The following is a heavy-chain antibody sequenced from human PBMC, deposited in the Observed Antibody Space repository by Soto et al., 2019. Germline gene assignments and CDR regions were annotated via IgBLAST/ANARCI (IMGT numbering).Heavy chain of an antibody. D-gene: IGHD2-15*01. J-gene: IGHJ4*02. CDR3: ARVSAFLFGSTGYFDY. V-gene: IGHV1-18*04. Sequence: QVELKQSGAAVKKPGASVKVSCRASGYTFANYGITWVRLAPGQGLQWMGWISGHDGKTKSNKNLQGRITMTTDTSTNSAYLELKNLKSEDTAIYYCARVSAFLFGSTGYFDYWGQGTLVSVSS. CDR1: GYTFANYG. CDR2: ISGHDGKT.